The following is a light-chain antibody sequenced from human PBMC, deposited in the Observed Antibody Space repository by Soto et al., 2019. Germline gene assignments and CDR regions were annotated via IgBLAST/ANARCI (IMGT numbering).Light chain of an antibody. J-gene: IGKJ1*01. V-gene: IGKV3-20*01. CDR1: QSVSSSD. CDR3: QQYDNWPPEAT. Sequence: VLTQSPGALSLSPGERATLSCRASQSVSSSDLAWYQQKPGQAPRLLISGASGRATGIPDRFSASGPGTDFTLTISSLQSEDFAVYYCQQYDNWPPEATFGQGTKVDI. CDR2: GAS.